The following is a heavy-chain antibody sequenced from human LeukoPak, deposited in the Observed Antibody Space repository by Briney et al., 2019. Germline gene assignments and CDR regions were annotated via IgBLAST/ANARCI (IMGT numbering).Heavy chain of an antibody. J-gene: IGHJ4*02. V-gene: IGHV3-21*01. Sequence: PGGSLRLSCAACGFTFSSYSMNWVRQAPGKGLEWVSSISSSSSYIYYADSVKGRFTISRDNAKNSLYLQMNSLRAEDTAVYYCARASDSSGYDFDYWGQGTLVTVSS. D-gene: IGHD3-22*01. CDR2: ISSSSSYI. CDR1: GFTFSSYS. CDR3: ARASDSSGYDFDY.